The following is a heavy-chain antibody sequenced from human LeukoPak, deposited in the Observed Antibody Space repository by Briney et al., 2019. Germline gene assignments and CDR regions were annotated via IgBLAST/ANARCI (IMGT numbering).Heavy chain of an antibody. V-gene: IGHV3-7*01. J-gene: IGHJ4*02. CDR1: GFTFSSYW. CDR2: IKQDGSEK. D-gene: IGHD3-10*01. CDR3: ARALNYYGSGSYQRSPY. Sequence: PGGSLRLSCAASGFTFSSYWMSWVRQAPGKGLEWVANIKQDGSEKYYVDSVKGRFTISRDNAKNSLYLQMNSLRAEDTAVYYCARALNYYGSGSYQRSPYWGQGTLVTVSS.